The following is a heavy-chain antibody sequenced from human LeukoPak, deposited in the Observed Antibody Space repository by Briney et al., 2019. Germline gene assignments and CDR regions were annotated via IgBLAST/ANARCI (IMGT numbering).Heavy chain of an antibody. D-gene: IGHD3-10*01. Sequence: SGGSLRLSCAASGFTFSTYAMHWVRQAPGKRLEYVSAIDDSGRNTHYGNFVRGRFTISRDNAKNSVSLQMSSLRVDDTAVYYCAIDVPLGGVDVTGSGRDQWGQGILVTVSS. CDR1: GFTFSTYA. V-gene: IGHV3-64*01. CDR3: AIDVPLGGVDVTGSGRDQ. CDR2: IDDSGRNT. J-gene: IGHJ4*02.